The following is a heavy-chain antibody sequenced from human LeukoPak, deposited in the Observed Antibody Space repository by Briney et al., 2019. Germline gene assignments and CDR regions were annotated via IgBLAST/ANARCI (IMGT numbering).Heavy chain of an antibody. CDR1: GASVSSSH. V-gene: IGHV4-59*02. D-gene: IGHD2-15*01. CDR3: SEGCFEPFDH. CDR2: LSYTGKT. J-gene: IGHJ4*02. Sequence: SETLSLTCVVSGASVSSSHWNWIRQLPGKGLEWIGCLSYTGKTDYNPSLTSRVTISLDTSKNQVSLKLKSVTAADTAVYYCSEGCFEPFDHWGQGTLVTVSS.